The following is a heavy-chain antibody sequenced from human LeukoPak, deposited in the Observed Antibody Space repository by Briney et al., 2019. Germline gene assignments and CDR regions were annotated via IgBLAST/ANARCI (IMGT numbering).Heavy chain of an antibody. CDR3: ARTPPPRDSSSWDY. CDR2: IYSGVST. CDR1: GFTVSSNY. D-gene: IGHD6-13*01. V-gene: IGHV3-66*01. J-gene: IGHJ4*02. Sequence: GRSLRLSCAASGFTVSSNYMSWVRQAPGKGLEWVSVIYSGVSTYYAASVKGRFTISRDNSKNTRYLQMNSLKPEDTAVYYCARTPPPRDSSSWDYWGQGTLVTVSS.